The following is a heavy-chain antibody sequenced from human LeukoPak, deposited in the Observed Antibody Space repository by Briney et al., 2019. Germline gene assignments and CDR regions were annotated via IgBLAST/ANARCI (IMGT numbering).Heavy chain of an antibody. CDR1: GYDFINYG. CDR3: ARGGPFPSGSSSREYYLDY. CDR2: RSIYNGNT. V-gene: IGHV1-18*01. Sequence: GASVKVSCKASGYDFINYGISWVRQAPGQGLEWMGWRSIYNGNTDYKLQGRVTMTTDTSTSTAYMEVWSLRSDDTAVYYCARGGPFPSGSSSREYYLDYWGQGTLVTVSS. D-gene: IGHD6-6*01. J-gene: IGHJ4*02.